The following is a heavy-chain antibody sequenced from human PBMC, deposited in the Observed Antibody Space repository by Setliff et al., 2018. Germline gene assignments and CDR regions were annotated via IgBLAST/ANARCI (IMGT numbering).Heavy chain of an antibody. V-gene: IGHV5-51*01. Sequence: GESLKISCRGSGYTFSDYWIGWVRQMPGKGLEWMGIIYPGDSDTRYSPSFQGQVTFSADKSISTAYLQWSSLKASGTATYYCARVVGADGIGIDYWGQGAVVTVS. D-gene: IGHD2-15*01. J-gene: IGHJ4*02. CDR2: IYPGDSDT. CDR3: ARVVGADGIGIDY. CDR1: GYTFSDYW.